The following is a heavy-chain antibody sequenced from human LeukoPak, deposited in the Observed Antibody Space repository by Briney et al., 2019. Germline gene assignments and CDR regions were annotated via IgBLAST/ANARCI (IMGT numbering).Heavy chain of an antibody. D-gene: IGHD3-16*01. CDR2: ISGSGGST. V-gene: IGHV3-23*01. CDR3: AKVLQITHFTFGFDY. CDR1: GFTFSSYA. J-gene: IGHJ4*02. Sequence: PGGSLRLSCAASGFTFSSYAMSWVRQAPGKGLEWVSAISGSGGSTYYADSVKGRFTISRDNSKNTLYLQMNSLRAEDTAVYYCAKVLQITHFTFGFDYWGQGTLVTASS.